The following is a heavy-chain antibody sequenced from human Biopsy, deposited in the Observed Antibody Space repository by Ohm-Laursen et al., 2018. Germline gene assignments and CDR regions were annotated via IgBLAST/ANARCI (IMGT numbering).Heavy chain of an antibody. J-gene: IGHJ5*02. V-gene: IGHV3-7*01. Sequence: GSLRLSCAASGFAFRSSCMYWVRQSPGKGLEWVACINQDGDERYYVDSLRGRFTISRDNAKNSLFLQMDGLGADDTALYYCARDVAVLRFFDRSGAWFDPWGQGTPVTVSS. CDR2: INQDGDER. CDR1: GFAFRSSC. D-gene: IGHD3-9*01. CDR3: ARDVAVLRFFDRSGAWFDP.